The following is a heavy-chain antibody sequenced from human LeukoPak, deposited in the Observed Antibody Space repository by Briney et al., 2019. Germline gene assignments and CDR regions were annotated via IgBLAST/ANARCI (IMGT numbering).Heavy chain of an antibody. CDR2: IYYSGST. V-gene: IGHV4-59*01. Sequence: SETLSLTCTVSGGSISSYYWSWIRQPPGKGLEWIGYIYYSGSTNYNPSLKSRVTISVDTSRNQFSLKLSSVTAADTAVYYCARDYYYYYMDVWGKGTTVTVSS. CDR1: GGSISSYY. CDR3: ARDYYYYYMDV. J-gene: IGHJ6*03.